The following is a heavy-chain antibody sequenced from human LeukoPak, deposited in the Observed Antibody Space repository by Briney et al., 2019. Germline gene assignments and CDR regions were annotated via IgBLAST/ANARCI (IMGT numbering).Heavy chain of an antibody. CDR1: RFTFSSYW. CDR2: ISGSGGST. Sequence: GGSLRLSCAASRFTFSSYWMHWVRHAPGKGLEWVSAISGSGGSTYYADSVKGRFTISRDNSKNTLYLQMNSLRAEDTAVYYCAKNRKLRYDFWSGYYNYYYYGMDVWGQGTTVTVSS. CDR3: AKNRKLRYDFWSGYYNYYYYGMDV. V-gene: IGHV3-23*01. D-gene: IGHD3-3*01. J-gene: IGHJ6*02.